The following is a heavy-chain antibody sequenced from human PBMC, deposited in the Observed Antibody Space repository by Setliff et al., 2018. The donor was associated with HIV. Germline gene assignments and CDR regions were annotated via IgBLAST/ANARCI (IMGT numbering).Heavy chain of an antibody. Sequence: GESLTISCKGSGYSFTSYWIAWVRQMPGKGLEWMGIIYPGDSDTRYSPSFQGQVTISVDKSISTAYLQWNSLKASDTAIYYCARALDFLTEQLNWFFPLWGRGTLVTVSS. CDR3: ARALDFLTEQLNWFFPL. V-gene: IGHV5-51*01. CDR1: GYSFTSYW. D-gene: IGHD3-9*01. CDR2: IYPGDSDT. J-gene: IGHJ2*01.